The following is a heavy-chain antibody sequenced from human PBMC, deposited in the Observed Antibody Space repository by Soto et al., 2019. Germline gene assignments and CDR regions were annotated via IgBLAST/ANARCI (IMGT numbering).Heavy chain of an antibody. CDR2: ISYDGNNK. CDR1: GFTFSSYG. V-gene: IGHV3-30*18. D-gene: IGHD4-17*01. CDR3: VKDHLAPTVTPPSY. Sequence: QVQLVESGGGVVQPGRSLRLSCAASGFTFSSYGMHWVRQAPGKGLEWVAVISYDGNNKYYADSVKGQFTISRDNFKNTMYLQMASLRAEDTAMFYCVKDHLAPTVTPPSYSGAGALVTVSS. J-gene: IGHJ4*02.